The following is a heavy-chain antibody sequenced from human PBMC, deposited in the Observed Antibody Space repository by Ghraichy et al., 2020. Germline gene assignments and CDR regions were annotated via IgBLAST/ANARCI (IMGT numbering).Heavy chain of an antibody. CDR2: IYYSGST. CDR1: GGSISSGGYY. CDR3: AREGSEGGYSGYDSGIFDS. J-gene: IGHJ4*02. Sequence: SETLSLTCTVSGGSISSGGYYWSWIRQHPGKGLEWIGYIYYSGSTYYNPSLKSRVTISVDTSKNQFSLKLSSVTAADTAVYYCAREGSEGGYSGYDSGIFDSWGQGTLVTVSS. V-gene: IGHV4-31*03. D-gene: IGHD5-12*01.